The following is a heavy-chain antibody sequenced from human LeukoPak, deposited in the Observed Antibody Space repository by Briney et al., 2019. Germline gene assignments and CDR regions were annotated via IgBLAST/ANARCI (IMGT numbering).Heavy chain of an antibody. CDR2: ICHSGST. V-gene: IGHV4-38-2*01. D-gene: IGHD3-22*01. J-gene: IGHJ5*02. Sequence: SETLSLTCAVSGYSISSGYYWGWTRQPPGKGLEWIGSICHSGSTYYNPSLKSRVTISVDTSKNQFSLKLSSVTAADTAVYYCARSSYYDSSGYYYVASWFDPWGQGTLVTVSS. CDR1: GYSISSGYY. CDR3: ARSSYYDSSGYYYVASWFDP.